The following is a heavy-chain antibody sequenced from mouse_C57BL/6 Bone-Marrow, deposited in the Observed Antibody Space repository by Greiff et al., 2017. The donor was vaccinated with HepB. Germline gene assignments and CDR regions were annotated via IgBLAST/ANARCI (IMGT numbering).Heavy chain of an antibody. CDR3: VRGDYSNWGAMDY. Sequence: DVHLVESGGGLVQPKGSLKLSCAASGFSFNTYAMNWVRQAPGKGLEWVARIRSKSNNYATYYADSVKDRFTISRDDSESMLYLQMNNLKTEDTAMYYCVRGDYSNWGAMDYWGQGTSVTVSS. J-gene: IGHJ4*01. D-gene: IGHD2-5*01. CDR2: IRSKSNNYAT. CDR1: GFSFNTYA. V-gene: IGHV10-1*01.